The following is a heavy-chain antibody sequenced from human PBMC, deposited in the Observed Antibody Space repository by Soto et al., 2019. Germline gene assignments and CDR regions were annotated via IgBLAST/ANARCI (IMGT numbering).Heavy chain of an antibody. CDR3: AKDRGGSYHYYYYGMDV. CDR2: ISWDGGST. Sequence: GGSLRLSCAASGFTFDDYAMHWVRQAPGKGLEWVSLISWDGGSTYYADSVKGRFTISRDNSKNSLYLQMNSLRAEDTALYYCAKDRGGSYHYYYYGMDVWGQGTTVTVSS. CDR1: GFTFDDYA. V-gene: IGHV3-43D*03. J-gene: IGHJ6*02. D-gene: IGHD1-26*01.